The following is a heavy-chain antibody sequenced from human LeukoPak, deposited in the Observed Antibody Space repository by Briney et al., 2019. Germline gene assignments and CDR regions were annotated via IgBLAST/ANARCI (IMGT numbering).Heavy chain of an antibody. CDR3: ASNAGYSSGWYAIDAFDI. J-gene: IGHJ3*02. D-gene: IGHD6-19*01. CDR1: GYTLTELS. V-gene: IGHV1-24*01. CDR2: FEPEDGET. Sequence: GASVKVSCKVSGYTLTELSMHWVRQAPGKGLEWMGGFEPEDGETIYAQKFQGRVTMTEDTSTDTAYMELSSLRSEDTAVYYCASNAGYSSGWYAIDAFDIWGQGTMVTVSS.